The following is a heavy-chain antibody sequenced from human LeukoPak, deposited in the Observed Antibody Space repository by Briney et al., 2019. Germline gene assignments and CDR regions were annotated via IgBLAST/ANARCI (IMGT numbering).Heavy chain of an antibody. Sequence: ASVKVSCKASGGTFSSYAISWVRQAPGQGLEWMGIINPSGGSTSYAQKFQGRVTMTRDTSTSTVYMELSSLRSEDTAVYYCARGGYSYGYFDYWGQGTLVTVSS. V-gene: IGHV1-46*01. J-gene: IGHJ4*02. CDR1: GGTFSSYA. CDR3: ARGGYSYGYFDY. D-gene: IGHD5-18*01. CDR2: INPSGGST.